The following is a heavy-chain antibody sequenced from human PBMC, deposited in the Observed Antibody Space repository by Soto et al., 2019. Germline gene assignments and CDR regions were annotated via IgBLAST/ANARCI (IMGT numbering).Heavy chain of an antibody. D-gene: IGHD6-19*01. CDR3: ASPARYSSGWEFDY. J-gene: IGHJ4*02. CDR1: GGTFSSYA. V-gene: IGHV1-69*13. CDR2: IIPIFGTA. Sequence: GASVKVSCKASGGTFSSYAISWVRQAPGQGLEWMGGIIPIFGTANYAQKFQGRVTITADESTSTAYMELSSLRSEDTAVYYCASPARYSSGWEFDYWGQGTLVTVSS.